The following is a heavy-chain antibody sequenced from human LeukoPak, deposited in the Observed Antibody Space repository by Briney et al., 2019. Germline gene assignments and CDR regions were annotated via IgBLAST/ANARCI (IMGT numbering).Heavy chain of an antibody. CDR3: ARGADTGSYGSLVYFDY. J-gene: IGHJ4*02. CDR1: GYTFTSYG. Sequence: ASVTVSCKASGYTFTSYGISWVRQAPGQGLEWMGLISDYSGNTNFAQKLQGRVTMTTDTSTSTAYMELRSLRSDDTAVYFCARGADTGSYGSLVYFDYWGQGTLVTVSS. V-gene: IGHV1-18*01. CDR2: ISDYSGNT. D-gene: IGHD3-16*01.